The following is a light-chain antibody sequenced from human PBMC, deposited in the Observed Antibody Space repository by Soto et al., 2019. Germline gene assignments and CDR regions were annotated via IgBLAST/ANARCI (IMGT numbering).Light chain of an antibody. CDR2: AAS. J-gene: IGKJ1*01. CDR1: QGIVRW. CDR3: LLDFSYFWA. V-gene: IGKV1-5*01. Sequence: DIQMTQSPSTLSASVGDRVTITCRASQGIVRWLAWYQQKPGKVPKLLIYAASTLQSGVPSRFSGSRSGTDFTLTISSLQPEDFATYYCLLDFSYFWAFGQGTKVDIK.